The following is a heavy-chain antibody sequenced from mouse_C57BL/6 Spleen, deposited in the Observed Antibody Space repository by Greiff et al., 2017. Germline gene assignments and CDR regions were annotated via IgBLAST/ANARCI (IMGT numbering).Heavy chain of an antibody. CDR3: AEGDYDYDEGFAY. CDR2: INPSSGYT. J-gene: IGHJ3*01. Sequence: QVQLQQSGAELAKPGASVKLSCKASGYTFTSYWMHWVKQRPGQGLEWIGYINPSSGYTKYNQKFKDKATLTADKSSSTAYMQLSSLTYEDSAVYYCAEGDYDYDEGFAYWGQGTLVTVSA. CDR1: GYTFTSYW. D-gene: IGHD2-4*01. V-gene: IGHV1-7*01.